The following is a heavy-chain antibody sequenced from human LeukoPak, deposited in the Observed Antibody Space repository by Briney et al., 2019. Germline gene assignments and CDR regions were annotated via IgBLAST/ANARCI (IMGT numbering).Heavy chain of an antibody. D-gene: IGHD3-22*01. V-gene: IGHV4-61*02. Sequence: SETLSLTCTVSGGSISSGSYYWSWIRQPAGKGLEWIGRIYTSGSTNYNPSLKSRVTTSVDTSKNQFSLKLSSVTAADTAVYFCASPRGDDSGGYYTWYFRHWGQGILVTVSS. CDR1: GGSISSGSYY. CDR3: ASPRGDDSGGYYTWYFRH. J-gene: IGHJ1*01. CDR2: IYTSGST.